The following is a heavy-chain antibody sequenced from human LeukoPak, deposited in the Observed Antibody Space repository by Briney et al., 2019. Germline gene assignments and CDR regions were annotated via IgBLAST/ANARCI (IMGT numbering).Heavy chain of an antibody. CDR3: ARRDYGDYPFDY. J-gene: IGHJ4*02. CDR2: INSDGSST. D-gene: IGHD4-17*01. V-gene: IGHV3-74*01. CDR1: GFTFSSYW. Sequence: GGSLRLSCAASGFTFSSYWMHWVRQAPGKGLVWVSRINSDGSSTSYADSVKGRFTISRDNAKNTLYLQMNSLRAEDTAVYYCARRDYGDYPFDYWGQGTLATVSS.